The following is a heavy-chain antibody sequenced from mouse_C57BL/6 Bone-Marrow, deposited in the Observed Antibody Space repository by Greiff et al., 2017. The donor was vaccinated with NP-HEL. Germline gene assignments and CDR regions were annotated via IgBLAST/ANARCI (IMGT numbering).Heavy chain of an antibody. CDR3: AKMELGPYYYAMDY. V-gene: IGHV2-4*01. CDR2: IWSGGST. J-gene: IGHJ4*01. CDR1: GFSLTSYG. Sequence: VKLQESGPGLVQPSQSLSITCTVSGFSLTSYGVHWVRQPPGKGLEWLGVIWSGGSTDYNAAFISRLSISKDNSKSQVFFKMNSLQADDTAIYYCAKMELGPYYYAMDYWGQGTSVTVSS. D-gene: IGHD4-1*01.